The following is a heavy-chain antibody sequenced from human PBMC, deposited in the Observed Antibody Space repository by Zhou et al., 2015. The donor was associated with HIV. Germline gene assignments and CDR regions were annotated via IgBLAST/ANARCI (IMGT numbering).Heavy chain of an antibody. CDR3: ARDQGTTVPSPNWFDP. V-gene: IGHV1-3*05. Sequence: QVQLVQSGAEEKKPGASVKVSCKASGYTFTSYAMHWVRQAPGQRLEWMGWINAGNGNTKYSQKFQGRVTITRDTSASTAYMELSSLRSEDTAVYYCARDQGTTVPSPNWFDPWGQGTLVTVSS. CDR2: INAGNGNT. J-gene: IGHJ5*02. D-gene: IGHD4-11*01. CDR1: GYTFTSYA.